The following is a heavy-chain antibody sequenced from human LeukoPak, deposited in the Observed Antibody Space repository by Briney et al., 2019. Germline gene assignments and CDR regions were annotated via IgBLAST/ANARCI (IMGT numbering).Heavy chain of an antibody. CDR2: ISSSSTYI. CDR3: ARDWSGDDY. Sequence: GGSLRLSCAASGFTFSSYSMNWVRQAPGKGLEWVSSISSSSTYIYYVDSVKGRFTISRDDARNSLYLQMNSLRAEDTAVYYCARDWSGDDYWGQGTLVTVSS. CDR1: GFTFSSYS. D-gene: IGHD3-3*01. V-gene: IGHV3-21*01. J-gene: IGHJ4*02.